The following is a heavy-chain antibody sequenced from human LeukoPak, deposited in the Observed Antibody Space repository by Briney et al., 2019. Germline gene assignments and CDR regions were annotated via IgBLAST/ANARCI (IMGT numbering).Heavy chain of an antibody. CDR1: GFTFSSYA. J-gene: IGHJ2*01. D-gene: IGHD1-7*01. V-gene: IGHV3-30*04. CDR2: ISYDGGNK. Sequence: GRSLRLSCAASGFTFSSYAMHWVRQAPGKGLEWVAVISYDGGNKYYADSVKGRFTISGDNSKNTMYMQMNSLRAEDTAVYYCARAGGGPTTLYWYFDIWGRGTLVTVSS. CDR3: ARAGGGPTTLYWYFDI.